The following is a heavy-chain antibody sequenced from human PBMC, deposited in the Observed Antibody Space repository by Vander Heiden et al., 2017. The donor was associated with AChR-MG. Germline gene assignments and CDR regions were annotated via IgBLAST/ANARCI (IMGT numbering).Heavy chain of an antibody. V-gene: IGHV1-69*06. CDR2: IKPIVGTA. CDR1: GDTFTDYA. D-gene: IGHD2-15*01. CDR3: ARDRYSGETSLYFESMY. Sequence: QVQQVQSGAEVKNPGSSVRVSCKASGDTFTDYAISWMRQAPGQGLEWVGGIKPIVGTAKYAQKFQGRVTITADKSTTTAYMELSSLRLDDTAVYYCARDRYSGETSLYFESMYWGQGTLVTVSS. J-gene: IGHJ4*02.